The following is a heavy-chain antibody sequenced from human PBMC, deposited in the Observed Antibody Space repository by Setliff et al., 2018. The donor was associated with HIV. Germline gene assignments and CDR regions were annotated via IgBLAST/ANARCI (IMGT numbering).Heavy chain of an antibody. CDR1: GYSFGDYW. D-gene: IGHD3-22*01. J-gene: IGHJ3*01. V-gene: IGHV5-51*01. CDR3: ARHRVDTSMLVVKDPGGFDR. Sequence: GDSLKISCRGFGYSFGDYWIGWVRQKPGKGLEWMEIIFPADSDTRVNPSFQVQVTISADKSTYAAFLQWTSLKASDNVIYYVARHRVDTSMLVVKDPGGFDRWGQGTLV. CDR2: IFPADSDT.